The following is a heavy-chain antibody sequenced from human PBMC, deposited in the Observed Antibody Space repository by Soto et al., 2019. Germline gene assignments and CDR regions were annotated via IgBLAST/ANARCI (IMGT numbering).Heavy chain of an antibody. V-gene: IGHV3-7*01. CDR1: GLTFTNYW. J-gene: IGHJ6*02. D-gene: IGHD4-4*01. CDR2: INKDGSEK. CDR3: GRDEVSNGVGV. Sequence: XESLSLSCLASGLTFTNYWMTWVRQAPGKGLEWVANINKDGSEKSYVDSVKGRFTISRDNADNSVYLQMNSLRAEDTALYYCGRDEVSNGVGVWGQGTTVTVSS.